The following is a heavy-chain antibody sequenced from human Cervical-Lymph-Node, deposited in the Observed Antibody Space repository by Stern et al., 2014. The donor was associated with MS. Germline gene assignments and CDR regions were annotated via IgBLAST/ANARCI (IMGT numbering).Heavy chain of an antibody. D-gene: IGHD5/OR15-5a*01. J-gene: IGHJ5*01. CDR3: AREWIYEVSWFDS. CDR1: GGSISSGSHY. V-gene: IGHV4-61*02. CDR2: IYSAGRL. Sequence: QVQLQESGPGLVTPSQTLSLTCTVSGGSISSGSHYWSWIRQPAGKGLEWVGRIYSAGRLDNTPPFRGRATMSEDTSKDQFSLELRSVTAADTAMYYCAREWIYEVSWFDSWGQGSLVIVSS.